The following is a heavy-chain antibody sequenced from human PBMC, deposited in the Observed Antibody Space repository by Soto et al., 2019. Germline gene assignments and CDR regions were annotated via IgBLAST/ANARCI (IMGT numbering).Heavy chain of an antibody. CDR3: ASGTGYQLLPQYFQH. CDR2: ISSSGSTI. J-gene: IGHJ1*01. D-gene: IGHD2-2*01. V-gene: IGHV3-48*03. CDR1: GFTFSSYE. Sequence: GGSLRLSCAASGFTFSSYEVNWVRQAPGKGLEWVSYISSSGSTIYYADSMKGRFTISRDNAKNSLYLQMNSLRAEDTAVYYCASGTGYQLLPQYFQHWGQGTLVTVSS.